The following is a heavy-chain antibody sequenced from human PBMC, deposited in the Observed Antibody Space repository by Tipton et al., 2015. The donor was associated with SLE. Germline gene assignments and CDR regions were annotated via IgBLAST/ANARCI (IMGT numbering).Heavy chain of an antibody. CDR1: GFTFSSYS. Sequence: SLRLSCAASGFTFSSYSMNWVRQAPGKGLEWVSSISSSSSYIYYADSVKGRFTISRDNAKNSLYLQMNSLRAEDTAVYYCARASRARLHAFDIWGQGTMLTVSS. J-gene: IGHJ3*02. D-gene: IGHD3-10*01. CDR2: ISSSSSYI. V-gene: IGHV3-21*01. CDR3: ARASRARLHAFDI.